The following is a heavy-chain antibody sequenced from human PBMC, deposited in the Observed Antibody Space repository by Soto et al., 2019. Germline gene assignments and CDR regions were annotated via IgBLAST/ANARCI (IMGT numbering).Heavy chain of an antibody. CDR1: VFTVSSYG. Sequence: APGVSCAPSVFTVSSYGMHCVRHSPGKGLEWVAVIWYDGSNKYYADSVKGRFTISRDNSKNTLYLEMNSLRVDDTAVYYCARETLCDAIDIGGHGTSVTV. CDR3: ARETLCDAIDI. J-gene: IGHJ3*02. CDR2: IWYDGSNK. V-gene: IGHV3-33*01.